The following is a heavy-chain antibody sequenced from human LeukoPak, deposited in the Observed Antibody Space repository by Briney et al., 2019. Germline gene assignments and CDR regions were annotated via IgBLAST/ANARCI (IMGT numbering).Heavy chain of an antibody. CDR3: AKDNSGSYHLFDY. D-gene: IGHD1-26*01. V-gene: IGHV3-30*02. CDR2: IWYGGSNK. J-gene: IGHJ4*02. CDR1: GFTFSSYG. Sequence: PGGSLRLSCAASGFTFSSYGMHWVRQAPGKGLEWVAVIWYGGSNKYYADSVKGRFTISRDNSKNTLYLQMNSLRAEDTAVYYCAKDNSGSYHLFDYWGQGTLVTVSS.